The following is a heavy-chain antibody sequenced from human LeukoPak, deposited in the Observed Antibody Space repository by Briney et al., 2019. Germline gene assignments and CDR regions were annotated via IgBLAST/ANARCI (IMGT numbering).Heavy chain of an antibody. V-gene: IGHV3-23*01. J-gene: IGHJ4*02. CDR3: ARDKSSGYYYFDY. D-gene: IGHD3-22*01. CDR2: INTPGGST. CDR1: GFTFSSYA. Sequence: TGGSLRLSCAASGFTFSSYAMSWVRQAPGEGRECVSAINTPGGSTYYADSVKGRFTISRDNSKNTLYLQMNSLRAEDTALYYCARDKSSGYYYFDYWGQGTLVTVSS.